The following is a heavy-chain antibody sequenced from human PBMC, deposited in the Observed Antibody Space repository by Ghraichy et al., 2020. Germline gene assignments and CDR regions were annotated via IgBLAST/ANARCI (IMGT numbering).Heavy chain of an antibody. CDR3: ARVGAAGYYYYGMDV. D-gene: IGHD6-13*01. V-gene: IGHV4-4*02. CDR2: IYHSGST. Sequence: SETLSLTCAVSGGSISSSNWWSWVRQPPGKGLEWIGEIYHSGSTNYNPSLKSRVTISVDKSKNQFSLKLSSVTAADTAVYYCARVGAAGYYYYGMDVWGQGTTVTVS. CDR1: GGSISSSNW. J-gene: IGHJ6*02.